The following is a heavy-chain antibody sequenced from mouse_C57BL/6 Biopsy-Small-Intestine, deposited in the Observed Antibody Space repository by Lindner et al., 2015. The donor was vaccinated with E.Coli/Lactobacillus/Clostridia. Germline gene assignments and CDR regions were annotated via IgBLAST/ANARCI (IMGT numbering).Heavy chain of an antibody. CDR2: IIPIFGTA. Sequence: SVKVSCKASGGTFSSYAISWVRQAPGQGLEWMGGIIPIFGTANYAQKFQGRVTITADESTSTAYMELSSLRSEDTAVYYCARDYDMLWGQGRKGELDYWGQGTLVTVSS. V-gene: IGHV1-81*01. CDR1: GGTFSSYA. D-gene: IGHD2-4*01. CDR3: ARDYDMLWGQGRKGELDY. J-gene: IGHJ4*01.